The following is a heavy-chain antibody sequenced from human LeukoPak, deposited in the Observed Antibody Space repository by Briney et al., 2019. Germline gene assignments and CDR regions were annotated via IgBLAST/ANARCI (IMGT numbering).Heavy chain of an antibody. J-gene: IGHJ5*02. V-gene: IGHV4-4*02. D-gene: IGHD2-15*01. Sequence: PSGTLSLTCAVSGDSITSTHWWSWVRQPPGKGLEWIGEIYHSGRTNFNPSLKSRVTISMDKSKNQFSVKLNSVTAADTAVYYCARDGNHLLHKNWFDPWGQGTLVTVSS. CDR1: GDSITSTHW. CDR2: IYHSGRT. CDR3: ARDGNHLLHKNWFDP.